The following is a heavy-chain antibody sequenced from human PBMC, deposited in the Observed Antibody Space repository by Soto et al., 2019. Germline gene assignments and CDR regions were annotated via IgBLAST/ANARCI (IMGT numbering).Heavy chain of an antibody. CDR1: GGSISSGGYY. CDR2: IYYSGST. Sequence: SETLSLTCTVSGGSISSGGYYWSWIRQHPGKGLEWIGYIYYSGSTYYNPSLKSRVTISVDTSKNQFSLKLSSVTAADTAVYYCASGEYFDWLSPFDYWGQGTLVTVSS. V-gene: IGHV4-31*03. D-gene: IGHD3-9*01. J-gene: IGHJ4*02. CDR3: ASGEYFDWLSPFDY.